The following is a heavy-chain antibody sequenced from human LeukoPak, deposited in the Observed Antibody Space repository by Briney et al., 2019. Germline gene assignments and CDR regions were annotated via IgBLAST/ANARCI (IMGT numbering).Heavy chain of an antibody. CDR2: IKQEGSEK. V-gene: IGHV3-7*01. CDR3: ARVIDTPMVSRGEGAFDI. CDR1: GFTFSSYW. Sequence: GGSLRLSCAASGFTFSSYWMSWVRQAPGKGLKWVANIKQEGSEKNYVDSVKGRFTISRDNAKNSLYLQMNSLRAEDTTVYYCARVIDTPMVSRGEGAFDIWGQGTMVTVSS. J-gene: IGHJ3*02. D-gene: IGHD5-18*01.